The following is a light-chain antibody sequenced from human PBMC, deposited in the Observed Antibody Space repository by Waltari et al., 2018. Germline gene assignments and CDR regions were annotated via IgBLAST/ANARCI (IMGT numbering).Light chain of an antibody. Sequence: SYVLTQPPSVSVAPGKTARITCGGNNIGSKSVHWYQQKPGQAPVLVVYEDSARPSGIPERFSGSNSGNTATLTISRVEAGDEADYYCHVWDSSSDHRGVFGTGTKVTVL. CDR1: NIGSKS. J-gene: IGLJ1*01. CDR3: HVWDSSSDHRGV. V-gene: IGLV3-21*03. CDR2: EDS.